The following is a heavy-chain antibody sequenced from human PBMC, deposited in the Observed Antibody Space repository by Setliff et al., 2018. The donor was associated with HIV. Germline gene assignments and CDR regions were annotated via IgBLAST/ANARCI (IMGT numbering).Heavy chain of an antibody. D-gene: IGHD2-21*01. J-gene: IGHJ4*02. Sequence: GGSLRLSCATSGFNVNSHYMNWVRQAPGRGLEWVAGIENDGTTHYADSVKGRFSVSRDMSRNILYLQMHDLTAEDSALYYCARETGQFLLWGPGTLVTVSS. CDR3: ARETGQFLL. CDR1: GFNVNSHY. CDR2: IENDGTT. V-gene: IGHV3-66*01.